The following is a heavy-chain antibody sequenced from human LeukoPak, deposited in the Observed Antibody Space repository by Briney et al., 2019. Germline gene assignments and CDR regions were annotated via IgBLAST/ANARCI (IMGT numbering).Heavy chain of an antibody. CDR3: ARDRMRYGRMYYFDY. CDR1: GFTFSSYA. Sequence: PGRSLRLSCAASGFTFSSYAMHWVRQAPGKGLEWVAVISYDGSNKYYADSVKGRFTISRDNSKNTLYLQMNSLRAEDTAVYYCARDRMRYGRMYYFDYWGQGTLVTVSS. J-gene: IGHJ4*02. D-gene: IGHD4-17*01. CDR2: ISYDGSNK. V-gene: IGHV3-30-3*01.